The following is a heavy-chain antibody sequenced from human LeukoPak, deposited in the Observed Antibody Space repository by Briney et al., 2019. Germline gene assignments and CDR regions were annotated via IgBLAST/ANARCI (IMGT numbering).Heavy chain of an antibody. D-gene: IGHD2-15*01. CDR2: INAGNGNT. Sequence: ASVKVSCKASGYTFTSYAMHWVRQATGQRLEWMGWINAGNGNTKYSQKFQGRVTITRDTSASTAYMELSSLRSEDTAVYYCARGDIYSGTPDVWGQGTTVTVSS. CDR1: GYTFTSYA. J-gene: IGHJ6*02. CDR3: ARGDIYSGTPDV. V-gene: IGHV1-3*01.